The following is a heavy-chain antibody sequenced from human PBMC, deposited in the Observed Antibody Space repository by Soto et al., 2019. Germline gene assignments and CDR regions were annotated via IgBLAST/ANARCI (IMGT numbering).Heavy chain of an antibody. Sequence: GGSLRLSCAASGFTFSSYAMHWVRQAPGKGLEWVAVISYDGSNKYYAGSVKGRFTISRDNSKNTLYLQMNSLRAEDTAVYYCARDRVAVAGWNYCFYGMDVWGQGTTVTVSS. J-gene: IGHJ6*02. CDR2: ISYDGSNK. D-gene: IGHD6-19*01. CDR3: ARDRVAVAGWNYCFYGMDV. V-gene: IGHV3-30-3*01. CDR1: GFTFSSYA.